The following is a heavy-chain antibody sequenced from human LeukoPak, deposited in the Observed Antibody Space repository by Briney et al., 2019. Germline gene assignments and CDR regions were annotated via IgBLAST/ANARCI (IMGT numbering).Heavy chain of an antibody. Sequence: GGSLRLSCAASGFTFSSYSMNWVRQAPGKGLEWVSSISSSSSYIYYADSVKGRFTISRDNAKNSLYLQMNSLRAEDTAVYYCARDRQSSGWYSLTYYYYMDVWGKGTTVTVSS. CDR3: ARDRQSSGWYSLTYYYYMDV. CDR2: ISSSSSYI. CDR1: GFTFSSYS. D-gene: IGHD6-19*01. V-gene: IGHV3-21*01. J-gene: IGHJ6*03.